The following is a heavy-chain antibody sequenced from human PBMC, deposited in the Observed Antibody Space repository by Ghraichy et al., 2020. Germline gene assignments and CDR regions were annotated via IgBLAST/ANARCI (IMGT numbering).Heavy chain of an antibody. CDR1: GDFISGYF. Sequence: SETLSLTCTVSGDFISGYFWNWIRQPPGKGLEWIGYIYYSGSTNYSPSLKSRATISVDTSKNQFSLKLSSVTAADTAVYYCAREKSSGMDVWGQGTTVTVPS. J-gene: IGHJ6*02. CDR3: AREKSSGMDV. CDR2: IYYSGST. D-gene: IGHD3-16*02. V-gene: IGHV4-59*01.